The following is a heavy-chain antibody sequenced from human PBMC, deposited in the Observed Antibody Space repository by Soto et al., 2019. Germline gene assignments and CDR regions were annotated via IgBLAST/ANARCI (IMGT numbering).Heavy chain of an antibody. CDR2: IYYSGST. CDR3: ASAQMYYDILTGSYNRYYYYGMDV. D-gene: IGHD3-9*01. Sequence: SETLSLTCTVSGGSISSGDYYWSWIRQPPGKGLEWIGYIYYSGSTYYNPSLKSRVTISVDTSNNQFSLKLSSVTAADTAVYYCASAQMYYDILTGSYNRYYYYGMDVWGQGNTVTVSS. J-gene: IGHJ6*02. CDR1: GGSISSGDYY. V-gene: IGHV4-30-4*01.